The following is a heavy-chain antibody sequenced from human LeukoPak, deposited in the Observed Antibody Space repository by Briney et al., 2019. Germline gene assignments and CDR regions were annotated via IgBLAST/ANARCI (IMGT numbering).Heavy chain of an antibody. D-gene: IGHD4-17*01. Sequence: GGSLRLSCAASGFTFSSYSMNWVRQAPGKGLVWVSRINPDGSSTNYADSVKGRFTISRDNAKNTLYLQMNSLRAEDTAVYYCASPGTTMTKRNAFHIWGQGTMVTVSS. CDR1: GFTFSSYS. V-gene: IGHV3-74*01. CDR3: ASPGTTMTKRNAFHI. CDR2: INPDGSST. J-gene: IGHJ3*02.